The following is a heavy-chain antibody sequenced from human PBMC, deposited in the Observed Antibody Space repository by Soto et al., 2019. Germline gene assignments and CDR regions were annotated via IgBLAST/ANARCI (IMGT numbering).Heavy chain of an antibody. V-gene: IGHV1-46*01. J-gene: IGHJ4*02. CDR3: ARSPPLRECPGGDCSHFDF. D-gene: IGHD2-21*02. CDR1: GYRFTAYY. CDR2: INPSSGVT. Sequence: ASVKVSCKASGYRFTAYYMHWVRQAPGQGLELMAIINPSSGVTTYAQRFQGRFTMTRDTSTSTVYMELSSLSSEDTAVYYCARSPPLRECPGGDCSHFDFWGQGTLVTVSS.